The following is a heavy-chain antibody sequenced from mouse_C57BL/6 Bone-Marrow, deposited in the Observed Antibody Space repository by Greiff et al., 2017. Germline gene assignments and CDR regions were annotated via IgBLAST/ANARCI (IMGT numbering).Heavy chain of an antibody. D-gene: IGHD2-2*01. Sequence: QVQLQQSGAELARPGASVKMSCKASGYTFTSYTMHWVQQRPGQGLEWIGYINPSSGYTKYKQKFKDKATLAADKSSSTAYMQLSRLTSEDSAVYYVSQGGYDFAYWGQGTLVTVSA. CDR2: INPSSGYT. V-gene: IGHV1-4*01. CDR3: SQGGYDFAY. J-gene: IGHJ3*01. CDR1: GYTFTSYT.